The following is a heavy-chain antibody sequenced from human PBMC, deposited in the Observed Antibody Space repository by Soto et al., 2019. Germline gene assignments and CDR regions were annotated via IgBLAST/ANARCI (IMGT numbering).Heavy chain of an antibody. D-gene: IGHD1-26*01. J-gene: IGHJ6*02. V-gene: IGHV3-48*02. Sequence: EVQLVESGGGLVQPGGSLRLSCAASGFSFDNYGMNWVRQAPGKGLEWLSYISSSSGAMYYADSVRGRFTISRDSAKKSLYLQMNSLRDDDTAVYYCAKWGGYYAYYSEMDVWGRGTTVTVSS. CDR2: ISSSSGAM. CDR3: AKWGGYYAYYSEMDV. CDR1: GFSFDNYG.